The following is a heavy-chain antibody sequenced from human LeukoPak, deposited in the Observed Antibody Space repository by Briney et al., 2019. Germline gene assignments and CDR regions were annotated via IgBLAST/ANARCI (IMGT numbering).Heavy chain of an antibody. J-gene: IGHJ5*02. CDR3: ARDLHSSGWYWFDP. Sequence: SETLSLTCTVSGGSISSYYWSWLRQPPGKGLEWIGCIYYSGSTNYNPSLKSRVTISVDTSKNQFSLKLSSVTAADTAVYYCARDLHSSGWYWFDPWGQGTLVTVSS. CDR1: GGSISSYY. V-gene: IGHV4-59*01. D-gene: IGHD6-19*01. CDR2: IYYSGST.